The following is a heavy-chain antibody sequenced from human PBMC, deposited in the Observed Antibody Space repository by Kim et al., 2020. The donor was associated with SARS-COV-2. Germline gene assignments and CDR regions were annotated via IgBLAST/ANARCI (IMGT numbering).Heavy chain of an antibody. D-gene: IGHD4-17*01. CDR3: ARGSVVTTVTPFDY. V-gene: IGHV4-34*01. J-gene: IGHJ4*02. Sequence: NPSLKSRVTISVDTSKNQFSLKLSSVTAADTAVYYCARGSVVTTVTPFDYWGQGTLVTVSS.